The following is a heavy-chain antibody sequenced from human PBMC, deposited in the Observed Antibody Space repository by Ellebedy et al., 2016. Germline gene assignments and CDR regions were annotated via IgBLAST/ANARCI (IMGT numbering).Heavy chain of an antibody. Sequence: SETLSLTCAVSGGSISSSNWWSWVRQPPGKGLEWIGEIYHSGSTNYNPSLKSRVTISVDKSKNQFSLKLSSVTAADTAVYYCVLWFGERGYFDYWGQGTLVTVSS. V-gene: IGHV4-4*02. CDR1: GGSISSSNW. CDR3: VLWFGERGYFDY. J-gene: IGHJ4*02. CDR2: IYHSGST. D-gene: IGHD3-10*01.